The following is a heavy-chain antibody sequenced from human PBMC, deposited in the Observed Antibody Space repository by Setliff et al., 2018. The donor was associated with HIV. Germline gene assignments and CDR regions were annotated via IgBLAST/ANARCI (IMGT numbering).Heavy chain of an antibody. Sequence: ASVKVSCKASGYTFTGYYVHWVRQAPGQGLEWMGWINPNNGDTNYAQKFQGRVTMTRDTSISTAYMELSSLRSEDTAVYYCARGGGGYYYVGAVDIWGQGTVVTVSS. CDR2: INPNNGDT. CDR3: ARGGGGYYYVGAVDI. CDR1: GYTFTGYY. J-gene: IGHJ3*02. V-gene: IGHV1-2*02. D-gene: IGHD3-22*01.